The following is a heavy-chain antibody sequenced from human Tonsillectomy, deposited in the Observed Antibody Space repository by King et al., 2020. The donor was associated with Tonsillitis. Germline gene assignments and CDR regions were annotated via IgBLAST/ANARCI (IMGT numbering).Heavy chain of an antibody. Sequence: QLQESGPGLVKPSETLSLTCTVSGGSISSSSYYWGWIRQPPGKGLEWIGSIYYSGSTYYNPSLKSRVTISVDTSKNQFSLKLSSVTAADTAVYYCASPQVVTQGVGFFDYWGQGTLVTVSS. J-gene: IGHJ4*02. CDR1: GGSISSSSYY. CDR3: ASPQVVTQGVGFFDY. CDR2: IYYSGST. V-gene: IGHV4-39*01. D-gene: IGHD4-23*01.